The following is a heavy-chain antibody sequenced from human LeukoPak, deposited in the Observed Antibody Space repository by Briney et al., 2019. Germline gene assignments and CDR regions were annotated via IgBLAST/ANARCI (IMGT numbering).Heavy chain of an antibody. Sequence: SETLSLTCSVSGGSISNYYWSWIRQPAGKGLEWIGRIYASGSTDYDSSLKSRVTMSVDPSKKQFSLKLSSVTAADTAVYYCAGVGSDGSYFDYWGQGTLVPVSS. CDR1: GGSISNYY. CDR2: IYASGST. J-gene: IGHJ4*02. CDR3: AGVGSDGSYFDY. V-gene: IGHV4-4*07. D-gene: IGHD1-26*01.